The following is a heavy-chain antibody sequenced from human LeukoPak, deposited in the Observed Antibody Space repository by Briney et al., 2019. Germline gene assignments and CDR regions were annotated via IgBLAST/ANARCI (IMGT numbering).Heavy chain of an antibody. Sequence: SETLSLTCTVSGYSISSGYYWGWIRQPPGKGLEWIGSIYHSGSTYYNPSLKSRVTISVDTSKNQFSLKLSSVTAADTAVYYCARWDTAMVTADWYFDLWGRGTLVTVSS. CDR1: GYSISSGYY. J-gene: IGHJ2*01. CDR3: ARWDTAMVTADWYFDL. D-gene: IGHD5-18*01. CDR2: IYHSGST. V-gene: IGHV4-38-2*02.